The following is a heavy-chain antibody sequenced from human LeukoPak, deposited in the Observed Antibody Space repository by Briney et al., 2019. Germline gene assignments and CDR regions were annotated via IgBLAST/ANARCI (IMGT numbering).Heavy chain of an antibody. D-gene: IGHD3-22*01. J-gene: IGHJ4*02. CDR2: ISSSSSYI. V-gene: IGHV3-21*01. CDR3: ARDLDYYDTSGYYHGYSDY. Sequence: GGSLRLSCAASGFTFSSYSMNWVRQAPGKGLEWVSSISSSSSYIYYADSVKGRFTISRDNAKNSLYLQMNSLRAEDTAVYYCARDLDYYDTSGYYHGYSDYWGQGTLVTVSS. CDR1: GFTFSSYS.